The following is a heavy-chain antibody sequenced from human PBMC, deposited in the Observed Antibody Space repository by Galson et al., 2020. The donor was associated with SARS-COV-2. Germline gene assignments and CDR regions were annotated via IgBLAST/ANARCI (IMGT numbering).Heavy chain of an antibody. CDR3: AKDRGRSGWYFDV. CDR1: GFTFSSYA. CDR2: ISASGDGL. V-gene: IGHV3-23*01. J-gene: IGHJ2*01. Sequence: GGSLRLSCTASGFTFSSYAMGWVRQAPGKGLEWVATISASGDGLFYGESLKGRVTVSRDNSKNTLYLQLNSLSAADAASFYCAKDRGRSGWYFDVWGRGTLVTVSS. D-gene: IGHD6-25*01.